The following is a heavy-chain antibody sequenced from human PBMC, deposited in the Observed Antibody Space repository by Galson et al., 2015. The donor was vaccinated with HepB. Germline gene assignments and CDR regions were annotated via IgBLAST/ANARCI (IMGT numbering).Heavy chain of an antibody. J-gene: IGHJ4*02. V-gene: IGHV3-7*01. D-gene: IGHD4-17*01. Sequence: SLRLSCAASGFTFSSYWLSWVRQAPGKGLEWVANMKQDGSEKYYVDSVKGRFTISRDNAKNSLFLQMNSLRAEDTAVYYCARAGYGDYIAPFGESYFDYWGQGTLVTVSS. CDR1: GFTFSSYW. CDR3: ARAGYGDYIAPFGESYFDY. CDR2: MKQDGSEK.